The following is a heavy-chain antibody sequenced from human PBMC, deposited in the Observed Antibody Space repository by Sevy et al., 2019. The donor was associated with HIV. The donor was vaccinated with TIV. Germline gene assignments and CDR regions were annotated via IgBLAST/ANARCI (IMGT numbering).Heavy chain of an antibody. V-gene: IGHV3-30*02. CDR2: IQVDGRVK. CDR1: GFTLSDSG. J-gene: IGHJ4*02. CDR3: AKRPTAV. Sequence: GGSLRLSCAASGFTLSDSGVHWVRQAPGKGLEWVAFIQVDGRVKFYTDSGKGRFTISRDSSKNTVYLRMNSPRREDTAVYYCAKRPTAVWGQGTLVTVSS.